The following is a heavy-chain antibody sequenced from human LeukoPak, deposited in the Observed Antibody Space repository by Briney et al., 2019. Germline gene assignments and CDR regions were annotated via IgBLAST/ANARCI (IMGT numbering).Heavy chain of an antibody. Sequence: PGRSLRLSCAASGFTFSSYGMHWVRQAPGKGLEWVAVISYDGSNKYYADSVKGRFTISRDNSKNTLYLQMNSLRAADTAVYYCAKSSSSSWYWYYGMDVWGQGTTVTVSS. CDR1: GFTFSSYG. CDR2: ISYDGSNK. D-gene: IGHD6-13*01. V-gene: IGHV3-30*18. J-gene: IGHJ6*02. CDR3: AKSSSSSWYWYYGMDV.